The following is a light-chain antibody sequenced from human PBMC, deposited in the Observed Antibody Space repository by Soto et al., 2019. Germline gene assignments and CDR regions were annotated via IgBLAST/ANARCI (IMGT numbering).Light chain of an antibody. CDR2: AAS. CDR1: QGISSY. Sequence: DIQVTQAPSTLSASVGDRVTITCRASQGISSYLAWYQQKPGKAPKLLIYAASTLQSGVPSRFSGSGSGTDFTLTISSLQPEDFATYSCQQLNSYPRTFGLGTKVDIK. CDR3: QQLNSYPRT. J-gene: IGKJ3*01. V-gene: IGKV1-9*01.